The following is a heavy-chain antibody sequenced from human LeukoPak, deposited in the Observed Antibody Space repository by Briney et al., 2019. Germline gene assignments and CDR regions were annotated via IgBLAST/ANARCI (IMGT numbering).Heavy chain of an antibody. J-gene: IGHJ5*02. Sequence: PSETLSLTCTVSGVSISSYYWHWIRQPPGKGLEWIGCIYDSGTTNYNPSLKSRVTISVDTSKNQFSLKLSSVTAADTAVYYCARGRAARALNKKNWFDPWGQGTLVTVSS. CDR3: ARGRAARALNKKNWFDP. V-gene: IGHV4-59*12. CDR2: IYDSGTT. CDR1: GVSISSYY. D-gene: IGHD2-15*01.